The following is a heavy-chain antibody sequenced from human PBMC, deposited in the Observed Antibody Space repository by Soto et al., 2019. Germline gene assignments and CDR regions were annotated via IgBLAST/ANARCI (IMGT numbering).Heavy chain of an antibody. CDR3: ARERGSKSMDV. D-gene: IGHD2-15*01. J-gene: IGHJ6*02. V-gene: IGHV3-7*03. CDR2: IKQDGSEK. CDR1: GFTCSDYW. Sequence: XGSLRLSSAASGFTCSDYWMTWVRQAPGKGLEWVANIKQDGSEKCYVDSVKGRFIISRDNAKNSLYLQMNSLRAEDTAVYYCARERGSKSMDVWGQGTTVTVSS.